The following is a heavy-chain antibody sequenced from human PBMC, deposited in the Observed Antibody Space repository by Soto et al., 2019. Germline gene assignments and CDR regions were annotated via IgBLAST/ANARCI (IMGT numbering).Heavy chain of an antibody. CDR1: GGSISSGGYY. Sequence: QVQLQESGPGLVKPSQTLSLTCTVSGGSISSGGYYWYWIRQHPGKGLEWIGYIYYSGTTYYNPSLNSPVTISLNTAKTQFSLNLSAVTAADTAVYYCAASCVACGGFNYYGMDVWFQGTTVTVSS. J-gene: IGHJ6*02. CDR3: AASCVACGGFNYYGMDV. D-gene: IGHD2-21*01. CDR2: IYYSGTT. V-gene: IGHV4-31*01.